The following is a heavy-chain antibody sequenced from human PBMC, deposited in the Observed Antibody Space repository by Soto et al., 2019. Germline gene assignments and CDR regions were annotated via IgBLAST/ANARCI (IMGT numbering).Heavy chain of an antibody. J-gene: IGHJ4*02. CDR2: IYSSGST. V-gene: IGHV4-59*01. CDR1: GGSISNYY. Sequence: SETLSLTCTVSGGSISNYYWSWIRQSPGKGLEWIGYIYSSGSTHYNPSLQNRVTISIDTSKNQVSLKVNSVTAADTAVYYCARDHPHSYGVYYFXYWGQGTPVTVSS. CDR3: ARDHPHSYGVYYFXY. D-gene: IGHD5-18*01.